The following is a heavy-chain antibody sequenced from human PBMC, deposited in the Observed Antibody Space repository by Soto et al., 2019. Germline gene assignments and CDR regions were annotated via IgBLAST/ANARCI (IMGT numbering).Heavy chain of an antibody. V-gene: IGHV4-59*01. CDR1: GGSISSYY. CDR2: IYYSGST. D-gene: IGHD6-13*01. Sequence: SETLSLTCTVSGGSISSYYWSWIRQPPGKGLEWIGYIYYSGSTNYNPSLKSRVTISVDTSKNQFSLKLSSVTAADTAVYYCARDSGIAAAGYDYWGQGTLVTVS. J-gene: IGHJ4*02. CDR3: ARDSGIAAAGYDY.